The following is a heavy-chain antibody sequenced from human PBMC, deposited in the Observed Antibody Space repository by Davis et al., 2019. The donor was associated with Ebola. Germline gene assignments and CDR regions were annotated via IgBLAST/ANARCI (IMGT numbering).Heavy chain of an antibody. CDR3: ARDREYGTLDY. CDR1: GYTFTGYY. D-gene: IGHD4-17*01. J-gene: IGHJ4*02. V-gene: IGHV1-18*04. CDR2: ISAYNGNT. Sequence: ASVKVSCKASGYTFTGYYMHWVRQAPGQGLEWMGWISAYNGNTNYAQKLQGRVTMTTDTSTSTAYMELRSLRSDDTAVYYCARDREYGTLDYWGQGTLVTVSS.